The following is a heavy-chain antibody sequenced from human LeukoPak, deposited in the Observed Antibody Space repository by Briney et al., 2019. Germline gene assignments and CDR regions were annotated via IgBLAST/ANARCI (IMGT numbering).Heavy chain of an antibody. CDR2: INPSSGGT. J-gene: IGHJ4*02. CDR1: GYTFTGYY. Sequence: ASVKVSCKASGYTFTGYYIHWVRQAPGQGLEWMAWINPSSGGTNYEQKFQGRVTITRDTSISTAYMELSRLRSDDTAVYYCARDGSTIAAAGLDYWGQGTLVTVSS. V-gene: IGHV1-2*02. CDR3: ARDGSTIAAAGLDY. D-gene: IGHD6-13*01.